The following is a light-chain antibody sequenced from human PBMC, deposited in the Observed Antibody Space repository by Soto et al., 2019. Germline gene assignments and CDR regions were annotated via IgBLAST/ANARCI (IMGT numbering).Light chain of an antibody. Sequence: DIQMTQSHSTVSASVGDRVTITCRASQSISSWLAWYQQKPGKAPKLLIYDASSLESGVPSRFSGSGSGTEFTLTISSLQPDDFATYYCQQYNSYPWTFGQGSIVDIK. J-gene: IGKJ1*01. CDR1: QSISSW. CDR3: QQYNSYPWT. V-gene: IGKV1-5*01. CDR2: DAS.